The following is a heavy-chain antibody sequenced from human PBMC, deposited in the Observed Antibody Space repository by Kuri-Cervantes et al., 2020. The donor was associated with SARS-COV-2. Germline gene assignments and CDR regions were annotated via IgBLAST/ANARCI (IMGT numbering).Heavy chain of an antibody. CDR3: AREGGIAVAGTGFDY. CDR2: ISAYNGNT. Sequence: ASVKVSCKASGYTSTSYGISWVRQAPGQGLEWMGWISAYNGNTNYAQKLQGRVTMTTDTSTSTAYMELRSLRSDDTAVYYCAREGGIAVAGTGFDYWGQGTLVTVSS. V-gene: IGHV1-18*01. D-gene: IGHD6-19*01. J-gene: IGHJ4*02. CDR1: GYTSTSYG.